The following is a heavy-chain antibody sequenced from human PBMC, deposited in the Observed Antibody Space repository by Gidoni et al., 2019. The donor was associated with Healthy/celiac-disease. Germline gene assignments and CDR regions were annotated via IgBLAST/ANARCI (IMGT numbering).Heavy chain of an antibody. CDR3: ARAQRLELYYYYGMDV. CDR2: INHSGST. V-gene: IGHV4-34*01. D-gene: IGHD1-26*01. Sequence: QVQLQQWGAGLLKPSETLSLTCAVYGGSFSGYYWSWIRPPPGKGLEWIGEINHSGSTNYNPSLKSRVTISVDTSKNQFSLKLSSVTAADTAVYYCARAQRLELYYYYGMDVWGQGTTVTVSS. J-gene: IGHJ6*02. CDR1: GGSFSGYY.